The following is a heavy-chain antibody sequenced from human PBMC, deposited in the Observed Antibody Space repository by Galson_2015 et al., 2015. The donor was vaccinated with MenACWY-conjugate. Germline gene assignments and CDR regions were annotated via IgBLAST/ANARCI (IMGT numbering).Heavy chain of an antibody. CDR2: ISYDGSNK. V-gene: IGHV3-30*18. CDR3: AKMAEELLGILQDY. J-gene: IGHJ4*02. Sequence: SLRLSCAASGFTFSSYAMHWVRQAPGKGLEWVAVISYDGSNKYYADSVKGRFTISRDNSKNTLYLQMNSLRAENTAVYYCAKMAEELLGILQDYWGQGTLVTVSS. D-gene: IGHD1-26*01. CDR1: GFTFSSYA.